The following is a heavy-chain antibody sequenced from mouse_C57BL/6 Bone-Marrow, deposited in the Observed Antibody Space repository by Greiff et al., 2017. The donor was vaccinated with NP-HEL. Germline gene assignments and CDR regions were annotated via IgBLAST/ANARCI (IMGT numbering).Heavy chain of an antibody. Sequence: EVQLQQSGAELVRPGASVKLSCTASGFNIQDDYMHWVKQRPEQGLEWIGWIDPENGDTEYASKFQGKATITADTSSNTAYLQLSSLTSEDTAVYYCTKGNGSSYGAMDYWGQGTSVTVSS. J-gene: IGHJ4*01. CDR1: GFNIQDDY. D-gene: IGHD1-1*01. CDR2: IDPENGDT. V-gene: IGHV14-4*01. CDR3: TKGNGSSYGAMDY.